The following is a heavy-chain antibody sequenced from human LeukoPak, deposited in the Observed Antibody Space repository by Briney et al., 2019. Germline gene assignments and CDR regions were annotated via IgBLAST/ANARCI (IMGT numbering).Heavy chain of an antibody. D-gene: IGHD3-22*01. V-gene: IGHV4-59*01. CDR3: ARGRRYYYDSSGYYYVNWFDP. CDR2: IYYSGST. CDR1: GGSFSGYY. Sequence: SETLSLTCAVYGGSFSGYYWSWIRQPPGKGLEWIGYIYYSGSTNYNPSLKSRVTISVDTSKNQFSLKLSSVTAADTAVYYCARGRRYYYDSSGYYYVNWFDPWGQGTLVTVSS. J-gene: IGHJ5*02.